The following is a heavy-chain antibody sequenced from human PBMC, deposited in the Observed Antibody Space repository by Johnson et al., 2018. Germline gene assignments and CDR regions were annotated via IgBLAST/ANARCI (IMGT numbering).Heavy chain of an antibody. CDR1: GFTFSSYS. J-gene: IGHJ4*02. CDR3: ARGRSGYFLDY. CDR2: IRSSSSYI. Sequence: EVQLVESGGGLVKPGGSLRLSCAASGFTFSSYSMNWVRQAPGKGLEWVSSIRSSSSYIYYTDSVKGRFTISRDNAKNSVYLQMNSLRDEDTAGYYCARGRSGYFLDYWGQGTLVFVSS. V-gene: IGHV3-21*01. D-gene: IGHD3-22*01.